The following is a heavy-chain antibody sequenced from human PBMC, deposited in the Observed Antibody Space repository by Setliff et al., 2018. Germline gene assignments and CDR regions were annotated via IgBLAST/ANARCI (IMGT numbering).Heavy chain of an antibody. CDR3: ARVGYNSFFDY. D-gene: IGHD5-12*01. J-gene: IGHJ4*02. V-gene: IGHV5-51*01. CDR2: IYPGNSNT. CDR1: GYSFTSNW. Sequence: GESLKISCKGSGYSFTSNWIAWVRQMPGKGLECMGIIYPGNSNTRYSPPFQGQVTISVDKSISTAYLQWRSLKASDIAMYYCARVGYNSFFDYWGQGTLVTVSS.